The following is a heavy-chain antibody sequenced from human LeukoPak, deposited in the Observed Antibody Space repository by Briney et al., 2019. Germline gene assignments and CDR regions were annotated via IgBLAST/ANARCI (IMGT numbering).Heavy chain of an antibody. Sequence: GGSLRLSCSASGFTFSSYAMHWVRQAPGKGLEYVSATSSNGGSTYYADSVKGRFTISRDNSKNTLYLQMSSLRPEDTAVYYCVKGIVVVTARAFDYWGQGTLVTVSS. J-gene: IGHJ4*02. CDR3: VKGIVVVTARAFDY. CDR2: TSSNGGST. CDR1: GFTFSSYA. V-gene: IGHV3-64D*06. D-gene: IGHD2-21*02.